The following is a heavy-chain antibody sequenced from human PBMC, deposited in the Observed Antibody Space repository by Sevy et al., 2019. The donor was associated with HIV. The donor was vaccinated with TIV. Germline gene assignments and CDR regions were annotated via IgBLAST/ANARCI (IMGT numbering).Heavy chain of an antibody. CDR3: ARGQGSSWYSYYYYYYGIDV. CDR2: MNPNSGNT. CDR1: GYTFTSYD. D-gene: IGHD6-13*01. J-gene: IGHJ6*02. Sequence: ASVKVSCKASGYTFTSYDINWVRQATGQGLEWMGWMNPNSGNTGYAQKFQGRVTMTRNTSISTAYMELSSLRSEDTAVYYCARGQGSSWYSYYYYYYGIDVWGQGTTVTVSS. V-gene: IGHV1-8*01.